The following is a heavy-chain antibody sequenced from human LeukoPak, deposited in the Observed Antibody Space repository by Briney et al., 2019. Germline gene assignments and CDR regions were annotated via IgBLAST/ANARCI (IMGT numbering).Heavy chain of an antibody. D-gene: IGHD5-24*01. Sequence: SETLSLTCTVSGGSISSDSDYWGWIRQSPGKGLEWIGNIYYSGSTYYSPSLKSRVTISVDTSKNQFSLKLSSVTAADTAVYYCARDGYNPIDYWGQGTLVTVSS. CDR1: GGSISSDSDY. CDR2: IYYSGST. V-gene: IGHV4-39*02. CDR3: ARDGYNPIDY. J-gene: IGHJ4*02.